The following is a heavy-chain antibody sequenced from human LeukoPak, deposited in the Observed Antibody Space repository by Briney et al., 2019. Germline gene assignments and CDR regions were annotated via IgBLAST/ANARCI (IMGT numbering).Heavy chain of an antibody. CDR3: ARHNGFDRGYYYYMDV. V-gene: IGHV4-4*07. CDR2: VYTSGNT. D-gene: IGHD3-9*01. Sequence: TSETLSLTCTVSGVFINSYYWSWLRQPAGRGLEWIGRVYTSGNTNYNPSLKSRITMSVDTSKNQFSLKLTSVTAADTAVYYCARHNGFDRGYYYYMDVWGKGTTVTVSS. J-gene: IGHJ6*03. CDR1: GVFINSYY.